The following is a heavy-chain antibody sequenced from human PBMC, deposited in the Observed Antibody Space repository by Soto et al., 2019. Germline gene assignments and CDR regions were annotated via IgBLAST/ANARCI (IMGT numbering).Heavy chain of an antibody. J-gene: IGHJ6*02. CDR1: GFLFNTYA. Sequence: GGSLRLSCVVSGFLFNTYAMRWVRQAPGKGLEWVAVMSHDGRNTYYSDSVKGRFTISRDNSKDTLYLQMNNLRIEDTAVYYCARPGSGYDVLTGQYFYYYHAMDVWGQGTTVTVSS. CDR2: MSHDGRNT. D-gene: IGHD3-9*01. CDR3: ARPGSGYDVLTGQYFYYYHAMDV. V-gene: IGHV3-30*04.